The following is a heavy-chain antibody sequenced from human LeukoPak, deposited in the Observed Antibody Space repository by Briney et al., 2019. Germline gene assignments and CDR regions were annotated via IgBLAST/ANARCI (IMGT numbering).Heavy chain of an antibody. D-gene: IGHD3-22*01. CDR1: GFTFSSYA. Sequence: GGSLRLSCAASGFTFSSYAMSWVRQAPGKGLEWVSGISGSGDNTHYADSVKGRFTISRDNSKNTLYVQVNSLGTEDTAAYYCAKGSYYDSSGSFYFDYWGQGTLVTVSS. J-gene: IGHJ4*02. CDR2: ISGSGDNT. CDR3: AKGSYYDSSGSFYFDY. V-gene: IGHV3-23*01.